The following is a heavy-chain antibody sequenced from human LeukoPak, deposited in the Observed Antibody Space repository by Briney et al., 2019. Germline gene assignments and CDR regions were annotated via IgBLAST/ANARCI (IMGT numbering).Heavy chain of an antibody. D-gene: IGHD3-10*01. J-gene: IGHJ3*02. V-gene: IGHV4-34*01. Sequence: SETLSLTCAVYGGSFSGYYWSWIRQPPGKGLEWIGEINHSGSTNYNPSLKSRVTMSVDTSKNQFSLKLSSVTAADTAVYYCAREFVKGFGELFDIWGQGTMVTVSS. CDR2: INHSGST. CDR3: AREFVKGFGELFDI. CDR1: GGSFSGYY.